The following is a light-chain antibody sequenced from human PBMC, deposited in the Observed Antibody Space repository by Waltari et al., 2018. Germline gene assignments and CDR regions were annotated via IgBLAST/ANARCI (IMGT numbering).Light chain of an antibody. V-gene: IGLV1-51*01. CDR2: DNN. Sequence: QSVLTQPSSVSAAPGPKVTISCSGSSPDIGGNYVSCYQQLPGTAPKLLIYDNNKRPSGISDRFSASKSGTSATLVITGLQTGDEADYYCGARDSSLFIVLFGGGTKLTVL. CDR3: GARDSSLFIVL. J-gene: IGLJ2*01. CDR1: SPDIGGNY.